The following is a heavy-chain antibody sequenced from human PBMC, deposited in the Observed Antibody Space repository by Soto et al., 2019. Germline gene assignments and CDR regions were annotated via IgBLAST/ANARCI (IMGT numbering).Heavy chain of an antibody. Sequence: EVQLVESGGGLVQPGGSLRLSCAASGFAFSSHWMHWVRQAPGKGLVWVSRINNDGSITTNTDSVKGRFTISRDNAKNTLFLKTNSLRVEDTAVYYCARDPYHYSDYGLDVWGQGTMVIVSS. CDR2: INNDGSIT. J-gene: IGHJ6*02. CDR3: ARDPYHYSDYGLDV. CDR1: GFAFSSHW. V-gene: IGHV3-74*01. D-gene: IGHD2-15*01.